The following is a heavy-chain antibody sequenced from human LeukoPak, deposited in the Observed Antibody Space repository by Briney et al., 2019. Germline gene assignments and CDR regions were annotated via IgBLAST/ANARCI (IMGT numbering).Heavy chain of an antibody. J-gene: IGHJ1*01. CDR1: GGSISSYY. V-gene: IGHV4-59*01. Sequence: SETLSLTCTVSGGSISSYYWSWIRQPPGKGLEWIGYVYYSGTTNYNPSLKSRITISIDTSKNQFSLKLSSVTAADTAVYYCARASPGIAAARIFQHWGQGTLVTVSS. CDR3: ARASPGIAAARIFQH. D-gene: IGHD6-13*01. CDR2: VYYSGTT.